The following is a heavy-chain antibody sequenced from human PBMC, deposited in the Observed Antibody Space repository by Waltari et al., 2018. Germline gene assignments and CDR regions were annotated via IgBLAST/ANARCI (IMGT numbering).Heavy chain of an antibody. V-gene: IGHV4-61*02. CDR3: ARGRWLVLNY. D-gene: IGHD6-19*01. J-gene: IGHJ4*02. Sequence: QVQLQESGPGLVKPSQTLSLTCTVPGGSISSGSYDWSWIRQPAGKGLEWIGRIYTSGSTNYNPSLKSRVTISVDTSKNQFSLKLSSVTAADTAVYYCARGRWLVLNYWGQGTLVTVSS. CDR2: IYTSGST. CDR1: GGSISSGSYD.